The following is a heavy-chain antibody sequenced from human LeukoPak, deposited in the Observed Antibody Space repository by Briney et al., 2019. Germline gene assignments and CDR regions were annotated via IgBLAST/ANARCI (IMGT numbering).Heavy chain of an antibody. J-gene: IGHJ4*02. V-gene: IGHV3-7*01. CDR1: GFTFSTCS. CDR2: IKQDGSET. Sequence: PGGSLRLSCAASGFTFSTCSMKWVRQAPGKGLEWLAKIKQDGSETCHMDSVKGRFTISRDNAKNSLYLQMNSLRAEDTAVYYCTKYTGYYFDYWGQGILVTVPS. CDR3: TKYTGYYFDY. D-gene: IGHD2-2*02.